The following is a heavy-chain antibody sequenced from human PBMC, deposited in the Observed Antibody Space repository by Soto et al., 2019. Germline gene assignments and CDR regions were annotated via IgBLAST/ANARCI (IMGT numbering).Heavy chain of an antibody. CDR2: IYPGDSDT. Sequence: PGESLKISCKGSGYSFTSYWIGWVRQMPGKGLEWMGIIYPGDSDTRYSPSFQGQVTISRDNSKNTLYLQMNSLRAEDTAVYYCANYGGQLVPAVYYGMDVWGQGTTVTVSS. CDR3: ANYGGQLVPAVYYGMDV. CDR1: GYSFTSYW. J-gene: IGHJ6*02. D-gene: IGHD6-6*01. V-gene: IGHV5-51*01.